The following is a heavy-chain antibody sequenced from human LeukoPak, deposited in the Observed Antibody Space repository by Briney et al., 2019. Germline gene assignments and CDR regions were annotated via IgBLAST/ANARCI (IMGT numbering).Heavy chain of an antibody. CDR2: ISSSSSYI. J-gene: IGHJ4*02. V-gene: IGHV3-21*01. CDR1: GFTFSSYS. D-gene: IGHD3-3*01. Sequence: PGRSLRLSCAASGFTFSSYSMNWVRQAPGKGLEWVSSISSSSSYIYYADSVKGRFTISRDNAKNSLYLQMNSLRAEDTAVYYCARDPYYDFWSGYLDYWSQGTLVTVSS. CDR3: ARDPYYDFWSGYLDY.